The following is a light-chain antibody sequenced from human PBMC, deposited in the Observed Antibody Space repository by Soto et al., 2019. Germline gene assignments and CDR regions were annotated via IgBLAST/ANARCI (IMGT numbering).Light chain of an antibody. CDR3: SSFAGSPVV. J-gene: IGLJ2*01. Sequence: QSALTQPPSASGSPGQSVTISCTGTSSDVGASNSVSWYQQHPGKVPKLILYEVSKRPSGVPDRFSGSRSGNTASLTVSGLQAEDEADYYCSSFAGSPVVFGGGTKLTVL. CDR1: SSDVGASNS. CDR2: EVS. V-gene: IGLV2-8*01.